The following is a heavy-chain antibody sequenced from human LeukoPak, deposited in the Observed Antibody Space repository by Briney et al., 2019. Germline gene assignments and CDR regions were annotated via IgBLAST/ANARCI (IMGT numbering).Heavy chain of an antibody. Sequence: GGSLRLSCTASGFTFSNYGMQWVRQVPGKGLEWVAFIRYYGSHKYYADSVKGRFTISRDNSKNTLYLQMNSLRTEDTGVYYCAKEGSSAWVPDFWGQGTLVTVSS. J-gene: IGHJ4*02. CDR1: GFTFSNYG. V-gene: IGHV3-30*02. D-gene: IGHD6-19*01. CDR3: AKEGSSAWVPDF. CDR2: IRYYGSHK.